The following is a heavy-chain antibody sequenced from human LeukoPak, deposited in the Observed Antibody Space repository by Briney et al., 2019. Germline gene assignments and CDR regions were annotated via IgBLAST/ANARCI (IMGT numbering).Heavy chain of an antibody. Sequence: GSLRLSCAASGFTFSSYWMHWVRQAPGKGLEWVSGINWNGGSTGYADSVKGRFTISRDNAKNSLYVQMNSLRAEDTALYYCARGGYSGSYFAYWGQGTLVTVSS. J-gene: IGHJ4*02. CDR1: GFTFSSYW. D-gene: IGHD1-26*01. V-gene: IGHV3-20*04. CDR2: INWNGGST. CDR3: ARGGYSGSYFAY.